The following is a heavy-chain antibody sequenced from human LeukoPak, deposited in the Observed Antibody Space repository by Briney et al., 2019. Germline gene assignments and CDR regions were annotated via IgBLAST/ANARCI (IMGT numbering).Heavy chain of an antibody. D-gene: IGHD6-13*01. CDR1: GFTFSRYS. J-gene: IGHJ4*02. CDR3: ARAGIAGAGDY. Sequence: GGSLRLSCEASGFTFSRYSLTWVRQAPGKGLEWVSSISSSSSYIYYADSVKGRFTIFRDNAKNSMYLQLNSLRVEDTAVYYCARAGIAGAGDYWGQGTLVTVSS. V-gene: IGHV3-21*01. CDR2: ISSSSSYI.